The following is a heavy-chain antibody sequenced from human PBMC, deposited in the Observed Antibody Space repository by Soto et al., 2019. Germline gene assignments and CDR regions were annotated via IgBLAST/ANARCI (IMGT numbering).Heavy chain of an antibody. CDR3: TRRGRQSANWFDP. V-gene: IGHV1-69*06. Sequence: QVQLVQSGAEVKTPGSSVKVSCKASGGTFNSYSIDWVRQAPGQGFEWMGGIIPMSGRPNYAQRFQGRVTFSADKSTNPVYMEVTSLTHEDTAVYYCTRRGRQSANWFDPWGQGTLFTVSS. CDR2: IIPMSGRP. J-gene: IGHJ5*02. CDR1: GGTFNSYS.